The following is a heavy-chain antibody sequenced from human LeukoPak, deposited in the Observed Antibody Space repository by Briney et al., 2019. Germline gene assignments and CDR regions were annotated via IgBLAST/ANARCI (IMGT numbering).Heavy chain of an antibody. CDR2: INPNSGGT. J-gene: IGHJ4*02. Sequence: GASVKVSCKASGYTFTGYYMHWVRQAPGQGLEWMGWINPNSGGTNYAQKFQGRVTMTRDTSISTAYMELSRLRSDDTAVYYCARDLLGSGWQSGFDYWGQGTPVTVSS. CDR3: ARDLLGSGWQSGFDY. D-gene: IGHD6-19*01. V-gene: IGHV1-2*02. CDR1: GYTFTGYY.